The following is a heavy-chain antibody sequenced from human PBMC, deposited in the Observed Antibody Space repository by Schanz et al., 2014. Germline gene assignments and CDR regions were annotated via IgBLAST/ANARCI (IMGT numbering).Heavy chain of an antibody. Sequence: QVHLVQSGAEVHKPGASLKISCKASGYTFTNFFLHWIRQAPGQGLEWMGWIDPNSGGTNYAQKFQGTVTMTSDTSITTVYMEVNSLTSDDTAVFYCARTASHDVWRGYIPHYAFDLWGQGTVVIVSS. V-gene: IGHV1-2*02. J-gene: IGHJ3*01. CDR3: ARTASHDVWRGYIPHYAFDL. CDR2: IDPNSGGT. CDR1: GYTFTNFF. D-gene: IGHD3-3*01.